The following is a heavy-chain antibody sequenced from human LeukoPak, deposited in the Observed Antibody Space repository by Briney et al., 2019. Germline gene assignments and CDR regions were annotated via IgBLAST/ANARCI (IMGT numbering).Heavy chain of an antibody. V-gene: IGHV1-8*01. CDR2: MNPNSGNT. CDR3: ARFHPYDSSGYYGPGY. Sequence: GASVKVSCKASGYTFTSYDINWVRQATGQGLEWMGWMNPNSGNTGYAQKFQGRVTMTRNTSISTAYMELSSLRSEDTAVYYCARFHPYDSSGYYGPGYWGQGTLVTVSS. D-gene: IGHD3-22*01. CDR1: GYTFTSYD. J-gene: IGHJ4*02.